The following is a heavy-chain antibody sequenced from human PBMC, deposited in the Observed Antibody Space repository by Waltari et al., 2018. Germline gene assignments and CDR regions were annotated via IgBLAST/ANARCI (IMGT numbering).Heavy chain of an antibody. CDR2: INSDGSTI. CDR1: GFTFSTYYW. CDR3: ARVPTYTVSTGGFDY. J-gene: IGHJ4*02. D-gene: IGHD4-17*01. V-gene: IGHV3-74*01. Sequence: EVQLVESGGGLVQPGGSLRLSCAASGFTFSTYYWMHWVRQAPGQGLVWVSRINSDGSTINYADSVKGRFTISRDNAKNTVYLQMNSLRAADTAEYYCARVPTYTVSTGGFDYWGQGTLVTVSS.